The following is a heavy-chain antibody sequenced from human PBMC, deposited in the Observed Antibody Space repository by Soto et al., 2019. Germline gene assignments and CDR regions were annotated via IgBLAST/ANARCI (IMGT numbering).Heavy chain of an antibody. J-gene: IGHJ3*02. CDR3: ARVYGSRYAFDI. CDR1: GYTFTSYY. V-gene: IGHV1-46*01. D-gene: IGHD4-17*01. CDR2: INPSGGST. Sequence: VKVSCKASGYTFTSYYMHWVRQAPGQGLEWMGIINPSGGSTSYAQKFKSRVTMTRDTSTSIVYMEQSSLRSEDTAEYYCARVYGSRYAFDIWGQGTMVTVSS.